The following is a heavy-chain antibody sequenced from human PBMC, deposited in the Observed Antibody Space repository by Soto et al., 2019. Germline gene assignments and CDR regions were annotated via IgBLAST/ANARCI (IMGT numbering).Heavy chain of an antibody. V-gene: IGHV4-61*01. J-gene: IGHJ4*02. D-gene: IGHD3-22*01. CDR1: GGSVSSGSHY. Sequence: QVQLQESGPGLVKPSETLSLTCTVSGGSVSSGSHYWTWIRQPPGKGLEWVAVVSSDGSGKFYVDSVKGRFIISRDNSKNTLYLEMNNLRVDDTAVYFCAKDKARLQTYYHFWGQGTLVTVSS. CDR2: VSSDGSG. CDR3: AKDKARLQTYYHF.